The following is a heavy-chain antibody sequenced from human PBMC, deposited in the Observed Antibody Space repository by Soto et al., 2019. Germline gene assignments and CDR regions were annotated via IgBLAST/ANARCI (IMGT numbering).Heavy chain of an antibody. CDR1: GGSISSSNW. V-gene: IGHV4-4*02. Sequence: LSETLSLTCAVSGGSISSSNWWSWVRQPPGKGLEWIGEIYHSGSTNYNPSLKSRVTISVDKSKNQFSLKLSSVTAADTAVYYCATLGYCSGGSCPKVNNWFDPWGQGTLVTVSS. CDR3: ATLGYCSGGSCPKVNNWFDP. D-gene: IGHD2-15*01. CDR2: IYHSGST. J-gene: IGHJ5*02.